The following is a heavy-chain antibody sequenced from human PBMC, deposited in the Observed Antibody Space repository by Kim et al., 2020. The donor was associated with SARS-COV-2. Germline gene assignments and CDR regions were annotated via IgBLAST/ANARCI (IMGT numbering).Heavy chain of an antibody. V-gene: IGHV4-39*01. CDR3: ARRSTS. CDR2: YYSGST. J-gene: IGHJ4*02. D-gene: IGHD2-2*01. Sequence: YYSGSTSYNTSLKSRVTISVDTSKNQFSLKLSSVTAADTAVYYCARRSTSWGQGTLVTVSS.